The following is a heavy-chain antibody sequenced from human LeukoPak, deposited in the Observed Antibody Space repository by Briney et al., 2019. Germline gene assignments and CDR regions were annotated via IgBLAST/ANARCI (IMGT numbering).Heavy chain of an antibody. CDR3: ATNPKDIVLMVYFDY. Sequence: SETLPLTCTVSGGSISSSSYYWGWIRQPPGKGLEWIGSIYYSGSTYYNPSLKSRVTISVDTSKNQFSLKLSSVTAADTAVYYCATNPKDIVLMVYFDYWGQGTLVTVSS. CDR2: IYYSGST. V-gene: IGHV4-39*01. CDR1: GGSISSSSYY. D-gene: IGHD2-8*01. J-gene: IGHJ4*02.